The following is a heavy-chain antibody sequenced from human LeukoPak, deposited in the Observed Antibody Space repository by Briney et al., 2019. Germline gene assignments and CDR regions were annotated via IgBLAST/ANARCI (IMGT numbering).Heavy chain of an antibody. J-gene: IGHJ6*03. D-gene: IGHD2-2*01. Sequence: ASVKVSCKASGYTFTSYYMHWVRQAPGQGLEWMGIINPSGGSTSYAQKFQGRVTMTRDMSTSTVYMELSSLRSEDTAVYYCARMGEDCSSTSCYRDYYYYYMDVWGKGTTVTVSS. CDR3: ARMGEDCSSTSCYRDYYYYYMDV. V-gene: IGHV1-46*01. CDR2: INPSGGST. CDR1: GYTFTSYY.